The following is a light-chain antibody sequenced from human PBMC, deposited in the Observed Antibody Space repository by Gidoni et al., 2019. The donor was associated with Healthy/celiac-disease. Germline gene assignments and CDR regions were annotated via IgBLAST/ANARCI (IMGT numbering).Light chain of an antibody. CDR3: CSYAGSYTLV. Sequence: QSALTQPRSVSGSPGPSVTLSCTGTSSDVGGYNYVSWYQQHPGKAPKLMIYDVSKRPSGVPDRFSGSKSGNTASLTISVLQAEDEADYYCCSYAGSYTLVFGGGTKLTVL. CDR1: SSDVGGYNY. J-gene: IGLJ2*01. CDR2: DVS. V-gene: IGLV2-11*01.